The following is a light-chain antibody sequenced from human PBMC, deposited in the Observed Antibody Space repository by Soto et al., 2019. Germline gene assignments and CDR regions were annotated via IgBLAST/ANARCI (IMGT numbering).Light chain of an antibody. CDR1: QSLVYSDGNTY. J-gene: IGKJ2*01. CDR3: MQGTHWPPYT. Sequence: DVVMTQSPLSLPVTLGQPASISCRSSQSLVYSDGNTYLNWFQQSPGQSPRSLIYKVSNRDSGVPDRFSGSGSGTDFTLKISRVEAEDVGVYYCMQGTHWPPYTFGQGTKLEIK. CDR2: KVS. V-gene: IGKV2-30*01.